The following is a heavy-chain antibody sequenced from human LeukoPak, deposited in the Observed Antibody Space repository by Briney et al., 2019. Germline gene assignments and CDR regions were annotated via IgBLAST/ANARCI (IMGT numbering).Heavy chain of an antibody. V-gene: IGHV3-23*01. CDR2: ISGSGGST. D-gene: IGHD3-10*01. CDR1: GFTFSSYA. J-gene: IGHJ4*02. CDR3: AKVDFMVRGVCLDY. Sequence: GGSLRLSCAASGFTFSSYAMGWVRQAPGKGLEWVSAISGSGGSTYYADSVKGRFTISRDNSKNTLYLQMNSLRAEDTAVYYCAKVDFMVRGVCLDYWGQGTLVTVSS.